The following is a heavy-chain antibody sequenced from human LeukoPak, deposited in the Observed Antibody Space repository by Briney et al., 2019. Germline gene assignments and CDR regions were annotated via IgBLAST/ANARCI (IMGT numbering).Heavy chain of an antibody. Sequence: PGGSLRLSCAASGFTFSSYGMHWVRQAPGKGLEWVAVMSFDGSNTYYADSVKGRFTISRDNSKNTLYLQMNSLIPEDMAVYYCARLTGASDYWGQGTLVTVSS. CDR3: ARLTGASDY. CDR1: GFTFSSYG. CDR2: MSFDGSNT. J-gene: IGHJ4*02. D-gene: IGHD7-27*01. V-gene: IGHV3-30*03.